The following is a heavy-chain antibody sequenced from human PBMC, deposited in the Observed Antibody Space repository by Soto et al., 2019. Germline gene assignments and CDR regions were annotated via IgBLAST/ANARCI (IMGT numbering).Heavy chain of an antibody. D-gene: IGHD3-10*01. CDR2: ISSSSSYI. Sequence: GGSLSLSCAASGFPFSSYSMNWVRQAPGKGLEWVSSISSSSSYIYYADSVKGRFTISRDNAKNSLYLQMNSLRAEDTAVYYCARDNYGSGSYYNGYGMDVWGQGTTVTVSS. CDR1: GFPFSSYS. J-gene: IGHJ6*02. V-gene: IGHV3-21*01. CDR3: ARDNYGSGSYYNGYGMDV.